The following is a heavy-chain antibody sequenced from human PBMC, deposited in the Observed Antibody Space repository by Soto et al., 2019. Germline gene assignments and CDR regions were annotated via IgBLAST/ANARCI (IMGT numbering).Heavy chain of an antibody. D-gene: IGHD3-10*01. CDR3: ARGLVRAFFDY. V-gene: IGHV3-66*01. J-gene: IGHJ4*02. CDR2: IYSGGDT. CDR1: RFTVSDNY. Sequence: ESGGGLVQPGGSLRLSCAASRFTVSDNYMSWVRQAPGKGLEWVSIIYSGGDTYYADSVKGRFIISRDNSKNTLFLQMSSLRLEDTATYYCARGLVRAFFDYWGQGTRVTVSS.